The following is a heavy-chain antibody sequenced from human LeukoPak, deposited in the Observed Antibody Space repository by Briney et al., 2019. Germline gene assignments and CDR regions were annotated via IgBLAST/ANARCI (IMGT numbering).Heavy chain of an antibody. J-gene: IGHJ4*02. CDR1: GGSFSVYY. CDR2: INHSGIT. CDR3: ASARTSSRSWFTFDY. V-gene: IGHV4-34*01. D-gene: IGHD6-13*01. Sequence: PSETLSLTCAVSGGSFSVYYWSWIRQPPGKGLEWIGEINHSGITNYIPSLKSRVTISADTSKNQFSLKLSSVTAADTAVYYCASARTSSRSWFTFDYWGQGILVTVSS.